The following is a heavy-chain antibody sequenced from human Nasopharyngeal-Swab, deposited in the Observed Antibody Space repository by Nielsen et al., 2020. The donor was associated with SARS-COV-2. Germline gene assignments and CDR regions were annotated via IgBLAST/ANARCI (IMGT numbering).Heavy chain of an antibody. Sequence: VRQMPGKGLEWMGIIYPGDSATRYSPSFQGQVTISADKSISTAYLQWSSLKTSDTAMYYCARQAVVVPAGMIPIGYYYYCMDVWGQGTTVTVSS. D-gene: IGHD2-2*01. V-gene: IGHV5-51*01. J-gene: IGHJ6*02. CDR2: IYPGDSAT. CDR3: ARQAVVVPAGMIPIGYYYYCMDV.